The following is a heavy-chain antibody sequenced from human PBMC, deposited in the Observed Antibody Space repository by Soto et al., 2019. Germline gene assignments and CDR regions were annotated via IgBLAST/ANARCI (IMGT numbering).Heavy chain of an antibody. J-gene: IGHJ6*02. CDR1: GGSISSGGYY. D-gene: IGHD3-22*01. V-gene: IGHV4-31*03. CDR3: ARDRWDYYDSSGYSQRYYYYYYGMDV. Sequence: SETLSLTCTVSGGSISSGGYYWIRIRHHPGKGLEWIGYIYYSGSTYYNPSLKSRVTISVDTSKNQFSLKLSSVTAADTAVYYCARDRWDYYDSSGYSQRYYYYYYGMDVWGQGTTVTVSS. CDR2: IYYSGST.